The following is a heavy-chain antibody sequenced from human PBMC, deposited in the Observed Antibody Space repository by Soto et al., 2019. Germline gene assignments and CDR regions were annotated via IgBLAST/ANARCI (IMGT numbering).Heavy chain of an antibody. CDR1: GFTFSGYS. J-gene: IGHJ3*02. V-gene: IGHV3-48*04. D-gene: IGHD4-17*01. Sequence: EVQLVESGGGLVQPGGSLRLSCAVSGFTFSGYSFNWVRQAPGRGLEWVSFIGSTGSVTHYADSVMGRFTISRDNARNSLYLQMDSLRADDTAVYRCARGRPTSGPAYGLDIWGQGTVVTVSS. CDR3: ARGRPTSGPAYGLDI. CDR2: IGSTGSVT.